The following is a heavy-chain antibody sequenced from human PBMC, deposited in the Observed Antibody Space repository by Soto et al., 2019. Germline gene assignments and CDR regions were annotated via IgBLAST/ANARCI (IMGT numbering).Heavy chain of an antibody. CDR3: ARDRYYYDSSGYYYAY. Sequence: ASVKVSCKASGYTFTSYGISWVRQAPGQGLEWMGWISAYNGNTNYAQKLQGRVTMTTDTSTSTAYMELRSLRSDDTAVYYCARDRYYYDSSGYYYAYWGQGTLVTVPQ. D-gene: IGHD3-22*01. J-gene: IGHJ4*02. CDR2: ISAYNGNT. V-gene: IGHV1-18*04. CDR1: GYTFTSYG.